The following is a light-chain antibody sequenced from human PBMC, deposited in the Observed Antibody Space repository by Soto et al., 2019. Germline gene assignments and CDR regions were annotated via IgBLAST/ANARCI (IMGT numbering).Light chain of an antibody. Sequence: EIVLTQSPGTLSLSPGERATLSCRASQSVSSSYLAWYQHKPGQAPRLLIYGESSRATGIPDRFSGSGSGTDFTLTISRLEPEDFAVSYCQQYGSSPHTFGQGTKLEIK. CDR1: QSVSSSY. CDR2: GES. J-gene: IGKJ2*01. V-gene: IGKV3-20*01. CDR3: QQYGSSPHT.